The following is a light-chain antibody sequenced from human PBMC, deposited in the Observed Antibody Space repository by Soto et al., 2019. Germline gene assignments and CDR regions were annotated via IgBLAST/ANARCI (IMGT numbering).Light chain of an antibody. CDR3: QQYNNWPPVT. CDR1: QSVSSN. CDR2: GAS. Sequence: EIVMTQSPSTLSVSPVERATLSCRASQSVSSNLAWYQQKPGQAPRLLIYGASTRATGIPARFSGSGSGTEFTLTISSLQSEDFAVYYCQQYNNWPPVTFGGGTKVDIK. J-gene: IGKJ4*01. V-gene: IGKV3-15*01.